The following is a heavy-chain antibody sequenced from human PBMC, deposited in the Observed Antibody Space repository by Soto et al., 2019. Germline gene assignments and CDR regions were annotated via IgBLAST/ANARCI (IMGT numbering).Heavy chain of an antibody. V-gene: IGHV4-39*07. CDR3: ARSGLEWMGYYYYGMDV. Sequence: SETLSLTCSVSGDSISSTNYYWGWIRQPLGEGLEWVGTVFYSGSTYYSPSLKSRVTISVDTSKNQFSLKLSSVTAADTAVYYCARSGLEWMGYYYYGMDVWGQGTTVTVSS. J-gene: IGHJ6*02. CDR2: VFYSGST. CDR1: GDSISSTNYY. D-gene: IGHD3-3*01.